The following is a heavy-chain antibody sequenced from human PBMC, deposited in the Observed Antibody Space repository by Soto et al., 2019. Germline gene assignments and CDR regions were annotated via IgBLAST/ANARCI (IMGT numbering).Heavy chain of an antibody. CDR1: GGSMSSNY. V-gene: IGHV4-59*01. CDR3: ARGGSYGDFFDY. CDR2: IYYTGST. Sequence: NPSETLSLTCTVSGGSMSSNYWTWIRQSPGKGLEWIGYIYYTGSTKYNPSLKSRVTISLDTSKNQFSLRLTSVTSADTAAYYCARGGSYGDFFDYWGQGAQVTVSS. D-gene: IGHD4-17*01. J-gene: IGHJ4*02.